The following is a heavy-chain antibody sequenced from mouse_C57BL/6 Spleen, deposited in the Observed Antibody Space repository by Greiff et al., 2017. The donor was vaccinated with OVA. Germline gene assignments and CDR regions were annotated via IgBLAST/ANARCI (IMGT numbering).Heavy chain of an antibody. D-gene: IGHD3-2*02. J-gene: IGHJ2*01. CDR1: GYTFTDYN. Sequence: VQLQQSGPELVKPGASVKMSCKASGYTFTDYNMHWVKQSHGKSLEWIGYINPNNGGTSYNQKFKGKATLTVNKSSSTAYMELRSLTSEDSAVYYCARETAQATGFDYWGKGTTLTVSS. CDR3: ARETAQATGFDY. V-gene: IGHV1-22*01. CDR2: INPNNGGT.